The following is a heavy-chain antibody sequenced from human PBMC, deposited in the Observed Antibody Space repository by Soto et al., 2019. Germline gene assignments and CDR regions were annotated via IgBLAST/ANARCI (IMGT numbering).Heavy chain of an antibody. J-gene: IGHJ4*02. Sequence: QLQLQESGPGLVKPSETLSLTCSVSGGSISSRTHYWGWIRKSPGKHLESIGSSFYRGSTHYNPSLKTRVTISVDTSKNQVSLKVYSVTAADTALYYRATADGFGVVTPFFEYWGQGILVTVSS. CDR1: GGSISSRTHY. D-gene: IGHD3-3*01. CDR2: SFYRGST. CDR3: ATADGFGVVTPFFEY. V-gene: IGHV4-39*01.